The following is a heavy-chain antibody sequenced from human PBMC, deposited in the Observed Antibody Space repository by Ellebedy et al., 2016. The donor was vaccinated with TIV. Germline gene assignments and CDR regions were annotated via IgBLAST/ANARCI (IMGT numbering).Heavy chain of an antibody. CDR3: AKASGYAGD. CDR1: GFTVTSNY. V-gene: IGHV3-23*01. J-gene: IGHJ4*02. CDR2: ISGSGGST. D-gene: IGHD5-12*01. Sequence: GESLKISCAASGFTVTSNYMSWVRQAPGKGLEWVSAISGSGGSTYYADSVKGRFPISRDNSKNTLYLQMNSLRAEDTAVYYCAKASGYAGDWGQGTLVTVS.